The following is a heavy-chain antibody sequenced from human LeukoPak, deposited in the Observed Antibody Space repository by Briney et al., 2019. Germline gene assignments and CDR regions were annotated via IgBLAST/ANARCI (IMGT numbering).Heavy chain of an antibody. D-gene: IGHD2-21*02. CDR2: IYYSGST. CDR1: GGSISSYY. Sequence: PSETLSLTCTVSGGSISSYYWSWIRQPPGKGLEWIGYIYYSGSTNYNPSLKSRVTISVDTSKNQFSLKLSSVTAADTAVYYCARGGVVTALRYWGQGTLVTVSS. V-gene: IGHV4-59*12. CDR3: ARGGVVTALRY. J-gene: IGHJ4*02.